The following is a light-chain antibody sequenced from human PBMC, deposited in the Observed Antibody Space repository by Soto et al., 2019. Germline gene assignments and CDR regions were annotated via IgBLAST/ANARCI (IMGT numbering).Light chain of an antibody. Sequence: QSALTQPASVSGSPGQSITISCTGTSSDVGGYDSVSWYQHHPGKAPKLIIYEVDYRPSGVSHRFSGSKSGNTASLTISGLQAEDEANYYCSSYTVTTTHVVFGGGTKLTVL. CDR3: SSYTVTTTHVV. V-gene: IGLV2-14*01. CDR1: SSDVGGYDS. CDR2: EVD. J-gene: IGLJ2*01.